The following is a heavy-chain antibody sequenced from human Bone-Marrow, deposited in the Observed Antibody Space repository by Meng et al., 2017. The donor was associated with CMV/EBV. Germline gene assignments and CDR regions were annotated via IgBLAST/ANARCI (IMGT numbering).Heavy chain of an antibody. CDR1: GFTFSNYW. V-gene: IGHV3-7*01. J-gene: IGHJ4*02. D-gene: IGHD5-18*01. Sequence: GGSLRLSCAASGFTFSNYWMTWVRQAPGKGLEWVANIKQDGSEKYYVDSVKGRFTISRDNAKNSLYLQMNSLRAEDTAVYYCARGYGRFDYWGQGTLVTFAS. CDR3: ARGYGRFDY. CDR2: IKQDGSEK.